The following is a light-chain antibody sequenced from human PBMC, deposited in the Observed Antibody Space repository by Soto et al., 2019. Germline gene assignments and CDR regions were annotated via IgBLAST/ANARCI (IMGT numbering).Light chain of an antibody. CDR2: DAS. J-gene: IGKJ4*01. CDR3: LQHNSYPLT. Sequence: AIQLTQSPSSLSASVGDRVTITCRASQGISSALAWYQQKPWKAPKLLIYDASSLESGVPSRFSGSGSGTDFTLTISSLQPEDFATYYCLQHNSYPLTFGGGTKVDIK. CDR1: QGISSA. V-gene: IGKV1-13*02.